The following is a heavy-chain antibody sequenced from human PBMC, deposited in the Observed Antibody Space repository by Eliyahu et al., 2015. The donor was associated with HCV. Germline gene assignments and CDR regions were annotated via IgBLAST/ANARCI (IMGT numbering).Heavy chain of an antibody. Sequence: QVQLQESGPALVKPSETLSLTCAVSGGSISSYYWXWIRQPAGKXXEWIGRIYTSGSTNYNPSLKSRVTMSVDTSKNQFSLKLSSVTAADTAVYYCARENWNYVTDYWGQGTLVTVSS. V-gene: IGHV4-4*07. CDR3: ARENWNYVTDY. J-gene: IGHJ4*02. CDR1: GGSISSYY. CDR2: IYTSGST. D-gene: IGHD1-7*01.